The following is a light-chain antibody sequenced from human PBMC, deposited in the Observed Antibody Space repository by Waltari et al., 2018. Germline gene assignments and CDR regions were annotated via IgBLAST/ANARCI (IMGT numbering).Light chain of an antibody. CDR1: KLGDKY. Sequence: SYELIQPPSVSVSPGTTASITCSGDKLGDKYVCWYQQKPGQSPVLVIYQDDKRPSGIPERFSGSNSGNTATLTISGTQARDEADYYCQAWESSTLVFGGGTKLTV. CDR2: QDD. V-gene: IGLV3-1*01. J-gene: IGLJ2*01. CDR3: QAWESSTLV.